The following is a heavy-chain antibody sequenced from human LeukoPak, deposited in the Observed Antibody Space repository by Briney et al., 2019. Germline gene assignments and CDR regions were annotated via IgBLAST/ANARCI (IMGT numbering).Heavy chain of an antibody. J-gene: IGHJ4*02. CDR3: ARVPTTVTTVYFDY. CDR2: IYSGGST. D-gene: IGHD4-17*01. V-gene: IGHV3-53*01. Sequence: GGSLRLSCAASGFTVSSNYMSWVRQAPGKGLEWVSVIYSGGSTYYADSVKGRFTISRDNSKNTLYLQMNSLRAEDTAVYYCARVPTTVTTVYFDYWGQGTLVTVSS. CDR1: GFTVSSNY.